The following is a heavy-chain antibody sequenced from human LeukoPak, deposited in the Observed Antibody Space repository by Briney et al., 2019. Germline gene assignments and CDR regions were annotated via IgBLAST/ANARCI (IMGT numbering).Heavy chain of an antibody. J-gene: IGHJ6*02. CDR1: GYTFTSYD. Sequence: GASVKVSCKASGYTFTSYDINWVRQATGQGLEWMGWMNPNNTGYAQKFQGRVTMTRNTSISTAYTELSSLRSEDTAVYYCARVNKEYQLLGFSYYGMDVWGQGTTVTVSS. D-gene: IGHD2-2*01. CDR3: ARVNKEYQLLGFSYYGMDV. V-gene: IGHV1-8*01. CDR2: MNPNNT.